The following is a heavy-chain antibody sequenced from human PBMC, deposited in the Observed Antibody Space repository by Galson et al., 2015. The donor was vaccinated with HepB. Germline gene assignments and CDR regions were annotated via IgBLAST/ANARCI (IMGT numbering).Heavy chain of an antibody. V-gene: IGHV3-23*01. Sequence: SLRLSCAASGFTFSSYAMSWVRQAPGKGLEWVSGISGSGGGTYYADSVKGRFTISRDNSKNTLYLQMNSLRADDTAVYYCARIPHSIMITFGGVIVWGQGTLVTVSS. J-gene: IGHJ4*02. CDR1: GFTFSSYA. CDR2: ISGSGGGT. D-gene: IGHD3-16*02. CDR3: ARIPHSIMITFGGVIV.